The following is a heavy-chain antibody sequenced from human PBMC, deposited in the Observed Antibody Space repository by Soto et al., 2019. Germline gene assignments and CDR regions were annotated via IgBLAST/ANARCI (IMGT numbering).Heavy chain of an antibody. CDR1: GFTFSGYW. Sequence: EVQLVESGGGLVQPGGSLRLSCAASGFTFSGYWMSWVRQAPGKGLEWVANIKQGGSEKYYVDSVKGRFTVSRDNAKNSLYLQMNSLRAEDTALYYCATVKSLNFQDWGQGTPVTVSS. V-gene: IGHV3-7*05. J-gene: IGHJ1*01. CDR2: IKQGGSEK. CDR3: ATVKSLNFQD.